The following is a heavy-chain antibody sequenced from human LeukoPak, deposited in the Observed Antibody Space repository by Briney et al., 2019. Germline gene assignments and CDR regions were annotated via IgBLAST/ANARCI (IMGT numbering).Heavy chain of an antibody. Sequence: GGSLRLSCAASGFTISSHWMHWVRQGPGKGLVWVSRINSDGSSISCGDSVKGRFTISRGNAKNTLYLQMNSLRAEDTAVYYCARENTTMVESSRLDSWGQGTLVTVSS. V-gene: IGHV3-74*01. CDR3: ARENTTMVESSRLDS. CDR1: GFTISSHW. J-gene: IGHJ4*02. D-gene: IGHD5-18*01. CDR2: INSDGSSI.